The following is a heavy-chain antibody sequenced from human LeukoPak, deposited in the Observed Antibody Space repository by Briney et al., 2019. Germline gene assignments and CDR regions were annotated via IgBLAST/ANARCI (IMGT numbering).Heavy chain of an antibody. J-gene: IGHJ6*02. CDR1: GGSISSGGYY. Sequence: SETLSLTCTVSGGSISSGGYYWSWIRQHPGKGLEWIGYIYYSGSTYYNPSLKSRVTISVDTSKNQFSLKLSSVTAADTAVYYCARLENYYYYGMDVWGQGTTVTVSS. V-gene: IGHV4-31*03. CDR3: ARLENYYYYGMDV. D-gene: IGHD3-3*01. CDR2: IYYSGST.